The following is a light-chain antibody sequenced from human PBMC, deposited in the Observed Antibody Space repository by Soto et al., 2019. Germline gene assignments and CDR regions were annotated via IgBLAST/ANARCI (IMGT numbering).Light chain of an antibody. J-gene: IGLJ3*02. CDR3: SSYTTSSTSSWV. Sequence: QSALTQPASVSRSPGQSITIYCTGTSSDVGGYNYVSWYQQHPGKAPKLMIYDVSNRPSGVSNRFSGSKSGNTASLTISGLQAEDEADYYCSSYTTSSTSSWVFGGGTKLTVL. CDR1: SSDVGGYNY. V-gene: IGLV2-14*01. CDR2: DVS.